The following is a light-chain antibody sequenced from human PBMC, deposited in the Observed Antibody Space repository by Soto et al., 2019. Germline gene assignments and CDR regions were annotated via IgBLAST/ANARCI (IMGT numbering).Light chain of an antibody. CDR1: SRDVGSYDL. J-gene: IGLJ2*01. Sequence: QSVLTQPASVSGSPGQSITISCTGTSRDVGSYDLVSWYQHHPGKAPKVMIYEVSKRPSGLSNRFSASKSGNTASLTISGLQAEDEADYYCSSYAGSTTYVVFGGGTKLTVL. CDR2: EVS. CDR3: SSYAGSTTYVV. V-gene: IGLV2-23*02.